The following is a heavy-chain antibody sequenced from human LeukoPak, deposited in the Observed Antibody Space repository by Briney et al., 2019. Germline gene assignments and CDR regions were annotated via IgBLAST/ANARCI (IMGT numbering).Heavy chain of an antibody. J-gene: IGHJ4*02. V-gene: IGHV3-30*18. Sequence: GRSLRLSCTASGFTFSSYGMHWVRQAPGKGLEWVAVISYDGSNKYYADSVKGRFTISRDNSKNTLYLQMNSLRAEDTAVYYCAKMGPGGRYCSGGSCHDYWGQGTLVTVSS. CDR2: ISYDGSNK. CDR3: AKMGPGGRYCSGGSCHDY. CDR1: GFTFSSYG. D-gene: IGHD2-15*01.